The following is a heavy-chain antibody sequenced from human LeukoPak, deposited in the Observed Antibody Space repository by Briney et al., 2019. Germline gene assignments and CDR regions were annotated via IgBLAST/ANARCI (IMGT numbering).Heavy chain of an antibody. D-gene: IGHD6-6*01. CDR1: GGSNSSYY. Sequence: SETLSLTCTVSGGSNSSYYWSWIRQPPGKGLEWIGYIYYSGSTNYNPSLKSRVTISVDTSKNQFSLKLSSVTAADTAVYYCARTLSEYSSSSLGYWGQGTLVTVSS. CDR3: ARTLSEYSSSSLGY. V-gene: IGHV4-59*01. J-gene: IGHJ4*02. CDR2: IYYSGST.